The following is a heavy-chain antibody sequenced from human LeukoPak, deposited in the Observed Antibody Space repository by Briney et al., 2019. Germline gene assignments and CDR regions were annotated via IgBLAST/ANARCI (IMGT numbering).Heavy chain of an antibody. Sequence: GGSLRLSCAASGFTVSSNYMSWVRQAPGKGLEWVSMLFSDGTTSYADSVKGRFTISRDNAKNSLYLQMNSLRAEDTAVYYCARDGSSNIVVVPEGAFDIWGQGTMVTVSS. D-gene: IGHD2-2*01. CDR1: GFTVSSNY. CDR2: LFSDGTT. V-gene: IGHV3-53*01. J-gene: IGHJ3*02. CDR3: ARDGSSNIVVVPEGAFDI.